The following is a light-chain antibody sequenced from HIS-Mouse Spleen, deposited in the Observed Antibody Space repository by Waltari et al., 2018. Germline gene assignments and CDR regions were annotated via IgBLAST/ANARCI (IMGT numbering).Light chain of an antibody. CDR3: CSYAGSYTWV. Sequence: QSALTQPRSVSGSPGQSVTISCTGTSSDFGGYNYVSWYQPHPGKAPKRMIYDVSKRPSGVPDRFSGSKSGNTASLTISGLQAEDEADYYCCSYAGSYTWVFGGGTKLTVL. CDR2: DVS. V-gene: IGLV2-11*01. CDR1: SSDFGGYNY. J-gene: IGLJ3*02.